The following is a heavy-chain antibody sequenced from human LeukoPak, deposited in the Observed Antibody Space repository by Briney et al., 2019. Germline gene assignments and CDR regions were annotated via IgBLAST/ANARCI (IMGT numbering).Heavy chain of an antibody. D-gene: IGHD2-8*01. J-gene: IGHJ5*02. CDR1: GFRFGDYA. Sequence: GGSLRLSCAASGFRFGDYAMHWVRQAPGKGLEWVSGITWNSEDIGYADSVKGRFTISRDNAKNSLHLQMNSLTSDDTGLYYCTRDINGGYFNWFDPWGQGTLVFVSS. CDR3: TRDINGGYFNWFDP. V-gene: IGHV3-9*01. CDR2: ITWNSEDI.